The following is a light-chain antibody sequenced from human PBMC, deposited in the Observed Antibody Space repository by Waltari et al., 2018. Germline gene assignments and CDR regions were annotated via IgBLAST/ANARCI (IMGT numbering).Light chain of an antibody. CDR3: QQYHNWYT. J-gene: IGKJ2*01. Sequence: EIVMTQSPATLSVSPGEGATLPCRASQSVSNNLAWYQQTPGQAPRPLLYGASTRATGIPARFSGSGSGTDFTLTISSLQSEDFAVYYCQQYHNWYTFGQGTKLEIK. V-gene: IGKV3-15*01. CDR2: GAS. CDR1: QSVSNN.